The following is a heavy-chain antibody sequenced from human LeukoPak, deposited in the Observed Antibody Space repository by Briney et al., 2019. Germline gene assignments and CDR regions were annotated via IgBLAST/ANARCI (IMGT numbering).Heavy chain of an antibody. CDR2: IYYSGST. CDR1: GGSISSGGYY. D-gene: IGHD3-10*01. J-gene: IGHJ6*02. CDR3: ARSSVEAVFYGSGSLEKNYYYYGMDV. Sequence: PSQTLSLTCTVSGGSISSGGYYWSWIRQHPGKGLEWIGYIYYSGSTYYNPSLKSRVTISVDTSKNQFSLKLSSVTAADTAVYYCARSSVEAVFYGSGSLEKNYYYYGMDVWGQGTTVTVSS. V-gene: IGHV4-31*03.